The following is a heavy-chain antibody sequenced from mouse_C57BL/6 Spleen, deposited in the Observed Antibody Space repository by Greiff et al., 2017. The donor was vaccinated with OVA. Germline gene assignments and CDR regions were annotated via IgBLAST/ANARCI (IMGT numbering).Heavy chain of an antibody. CDR3: AKNPYYGSSYYYAMDY. V-gene: IGHV2-5*01. CDR1: GFSLTSYG. CDR2: IWRGGST. D-gene: IGHD1-1*01. J-gene: IGHJ4*01. Sequence: VQVVESGPGLVQPSQSLSITCTVSGFSLTSYGVHWVRQSPGKGLEWLGVIWRGGSTDYNAAFMSRLSITKDNSKSQVFFKMNSLQADDTAIYYCAKNPYYGSSYYYAMDYWGQGTSVTVSS.